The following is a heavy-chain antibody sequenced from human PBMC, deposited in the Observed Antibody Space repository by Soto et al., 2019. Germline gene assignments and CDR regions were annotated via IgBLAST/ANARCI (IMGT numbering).Heavy chain of an antibody. D-gene: IGHD2-2*01. CDR3: AKGGNGSSNLLVY. Sequence: GGSLRLSCAASGFTFSSYDMHWVRQAPGKGLEWVAVIPYDGSNEYYADSVKGRFTISRDLTKNTLYLQMNSLRTEDTAVYYCAKGGNGSSNLLVYWGQGTLVTVSS. J-gene: IGHJ4*02. CDR1: GFTFSSYD. CDR2: IPYDGSNE. V-gene: IGHV3-30*18.